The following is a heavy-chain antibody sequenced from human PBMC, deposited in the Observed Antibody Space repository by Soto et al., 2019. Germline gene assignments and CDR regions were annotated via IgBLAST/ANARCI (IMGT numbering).Heavy chain of an antibody. V-gene: IGHV6-1*01. J-gene: IGHJ6*03. CDR3: ARGSWDDVSGHYYMDV. Sequence: PSQTLSLTCDISGDSVSSNSAGWNWIRQTPSRGLEWLGRTYYRSKWYNNYAVSVKSRVSVNPDTAKNQCSLQLNSVTPDDTAVYYCARGSWDDVSGHYYMDVWGKGTTVTVSS. CDR2: TYYRSKWYN. D-gene: IGHD1-1*01. CDR1: GDSVSSNSAG.